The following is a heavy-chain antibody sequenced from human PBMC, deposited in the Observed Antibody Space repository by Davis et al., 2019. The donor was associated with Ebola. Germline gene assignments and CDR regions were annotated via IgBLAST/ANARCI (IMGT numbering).Heavy chain of an antibody. D-gene: IGHD3-22*01. Sequence: PSETLSLTCTVSGGSIRSYYWSWIRQPPGKGLEWIGYIYHSGSTKYNPSLKSRVTMSVDTSKNQFSLRLTSVTAADTAVYYCARDRGYYYEGAFDIWGPGTMVTVSS. J-gene: IGHJ3*02. CDR2: IYHSGST. V-gene: IGHV4-59*12. CDR3: ARDRGYYYEGAFDI. CDR1: GGSIRSYY.